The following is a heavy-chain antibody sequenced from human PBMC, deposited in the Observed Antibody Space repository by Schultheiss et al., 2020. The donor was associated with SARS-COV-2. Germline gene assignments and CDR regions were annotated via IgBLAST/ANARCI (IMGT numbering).Heavy chain of an antibody. J-gene: IGHJ3*02. Sequence: SETLSLTCTVSGGSISSYYWSWIRQPPGKGLEWIGYIYYSGSTNYNPSLKSRVTISVDTSKNQFSLKLSSVTAADTAVYYCARAGYCSSTSCKATGVLGAFDIWGQGTMVTVSS. CDR2: IYYSGST. D-gene: IGHD2-2*01. CDR3: ARAGYCSSTSCKATGVLGAFDI. CDR1: GGSISSYY. V-gene: IGHV4-59*12.